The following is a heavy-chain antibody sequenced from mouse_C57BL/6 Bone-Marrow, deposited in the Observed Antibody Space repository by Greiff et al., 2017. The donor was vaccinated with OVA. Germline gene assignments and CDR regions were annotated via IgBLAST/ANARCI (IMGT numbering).Heavy chain of an antibody. D-gene: IGHD2-3*01. J-gene: IGHJ2*01. CDR1: GFNIKDDY. CDR3: TTPDGYYVGY. CDR2: LDPENGDT. V-gene: IGHV14-4*01. Sequence: VQLQQSGAELVRPGASVTLSCTASGFNIKDDYMHWVKQRPEQGLEWIGWLDPENGDTEYASKFQGKATITADTSSNTAYLQLSSLTSEDTAVYYCTTPDGYYVGYWGQGTTLTVSS.